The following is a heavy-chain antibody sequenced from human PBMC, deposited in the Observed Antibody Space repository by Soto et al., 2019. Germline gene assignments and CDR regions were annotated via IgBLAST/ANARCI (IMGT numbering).Heavy chain of an antibody. V-gene: IGHV3-7*01. Sequence: GGSLRLSCAASGVTFSSSWMTWVRQAPGKGLEWVAKINEDGSEKYYGDSVKGRFTISRDNAKNSLYLQMNSLRGEDTAVYFCARDGGTLGFDYWGQGALVTVSS. J-gene: IGHJ4*02. CDR1: GVTFSSSW. CDR3: ARDGGTLGFDY. CDR2: INEDGSEK. D-gene: IGHD3-16*01.